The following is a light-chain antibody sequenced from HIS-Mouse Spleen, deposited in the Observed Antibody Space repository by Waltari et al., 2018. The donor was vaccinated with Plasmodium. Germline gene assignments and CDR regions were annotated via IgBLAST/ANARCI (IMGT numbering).Light chain of an antibody. CDR2: EDS. CDR1: ALRKKY. Sequence: SYELTQPPSVSVSPGQTARITCSGDALRKKYAYWYQQKSGQAPVLVIYEDSKRPSGIPERFSGSSSGTMATVTISGAQVEDEADYYCYSTDSSGNHRVFGGGTKLTVL. V-gene: IGLV3-10*01. J-gene: IGLJ3*02. CDR3: YSTDSSGNHRV.